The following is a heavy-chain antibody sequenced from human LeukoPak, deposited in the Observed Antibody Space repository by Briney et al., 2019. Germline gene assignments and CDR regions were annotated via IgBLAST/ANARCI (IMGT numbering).Heavy chain of an antibody. D-gene: IGHD3-22*01. V-gene: IGHV4-31*03. CDR1: GGSISSGGYY. Sequence: PSETLSLTCTVSGGSISSGGYYWSWIRQHPGKGLGWIGYIYYSGSTYYNPSLKSRVTISVDTSKNQFSLKLSSVTAADTAVYYCASYYDSSGYYYVLDPWGQGTLVTVSS. J-gene: IGHJ5*02. CDR2: IYYSGST. CDR3: ASYYDSSGYYYVLDP.